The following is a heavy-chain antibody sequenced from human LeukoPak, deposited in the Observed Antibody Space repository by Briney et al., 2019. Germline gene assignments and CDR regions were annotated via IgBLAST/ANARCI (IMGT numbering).Heavy chain of an antibody. D-gene: IGHD6-13*01. CDR3: AKDRLVAAGTTDYFDY. Sequence: GGSLRLSCAASGFTVSSNYMSWVRQAPGKGLEWVSVIYSGGSTYYADSVKGRFTISRDNSKNTLYLQMNSLRAEDTAVYYCAKDRLVAAGTTDYFDYWGQGTLVTVSS. V-gene: IGHV3-66*01. CDR2: IYSGGST. CDR1: GFTVSSNY. J-gene: IGHJ4*02.